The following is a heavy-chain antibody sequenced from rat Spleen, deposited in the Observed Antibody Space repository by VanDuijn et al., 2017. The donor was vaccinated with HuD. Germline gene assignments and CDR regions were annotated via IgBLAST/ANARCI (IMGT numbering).Heavy chain of an antibody. CDR1: GFTFSNYG. CDR3: PTSSADFDY. Sequence: EVQLVESGGGLVQPGRSLKLSCAASGFTFSNYGMAWVRQAPTKGLEWVAAIRYDGSTTYYRDSVKGRFTISRDNAKSSLYLQLDSLRSEDTATYYCPTSSADFDYWGQGVMVTVSS. CDR2: IRYDGSTT. J-gene: IGHJ2*01. V-gene: IGHV5-29*01.